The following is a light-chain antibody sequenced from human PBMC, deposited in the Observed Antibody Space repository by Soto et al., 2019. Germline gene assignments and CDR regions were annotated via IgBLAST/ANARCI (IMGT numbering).Light chain of an antibody. Sequence: EIVLTQSPATLSLSPGERATLSCRASQSISKYLAWYQQKPGQAPRLLIHGASSRATGIPDRISGSGSGTDFTLTISRLEPEDFAVYYCQQYGSLSWTFGQGTKVDIK. CDR3: QQYGSLSWT. J-gene: IGKJ1*01. CDR2: GAS. CDR1: QSISKY. V-gene: IGKV3-20*01.